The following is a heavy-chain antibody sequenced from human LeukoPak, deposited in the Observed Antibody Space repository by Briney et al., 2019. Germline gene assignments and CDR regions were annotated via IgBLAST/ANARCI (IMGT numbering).Heavy chain of an antibody. Sequence: SETLSLTCAVYGGSFSGYYWSWIRQPPGKGVEWIGEINHSGSTNYNPSLKSRVTISVDTSKNQFSLKLSSVTAADTAVYYCGSSSWCERHWGQGTLVTVSS. CDR3: GSSSWCERH. J-gene: IGHJ1*01. V-gene: IGHV4-34*01. CDR1: GGSFSGYY. D-gene: IGHD6-13*01. CDR2: INHSGST.